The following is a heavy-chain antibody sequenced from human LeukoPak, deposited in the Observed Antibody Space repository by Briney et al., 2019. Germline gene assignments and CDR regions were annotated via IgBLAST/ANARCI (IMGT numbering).Heavy chain of an antibody. Sequence: GGSLRLSCAASGFTFSSYSMNWVRQAPGKGLEWVSSISSSSSYIYYADSVKGRFTISRDNAKNSLYLQMNSLRAEDMAVYYCAAPPMGYGDYVGWFDPWGQGTLVTVSS. D-gene: IGHD4-17*01. CDR3: AAPPMGYGDYVGWFDP. J-gene: IGHJ5*02. CDR2: ISSSSSYI. V-gene: IGHV3-21*01. CDR1: GFTFSSYS.